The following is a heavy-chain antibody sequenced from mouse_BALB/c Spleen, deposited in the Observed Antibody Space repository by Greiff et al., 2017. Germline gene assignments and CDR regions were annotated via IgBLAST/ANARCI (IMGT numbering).Heavy chain of an antibody. CDR3: TRFYYGSSYYFDY. CDR1: GYTFTSYW. D-gene: IGHD1-1*01. V-gene: IGHV1S127*01. J-gene: IGHJ2*01. CDR2: IDPSDSYT. Sequence: QVQLKQPGAELVKPGASVKMSCKASGYTFTSYWMHWVKQRPGQGLEWIGVIDPSDSYTSYNQKFKGKATLTVDTSSSTAYMQLSSLTSEDSAVYYCTRFYYGSSYYFDYWGQGTTLTVSS.